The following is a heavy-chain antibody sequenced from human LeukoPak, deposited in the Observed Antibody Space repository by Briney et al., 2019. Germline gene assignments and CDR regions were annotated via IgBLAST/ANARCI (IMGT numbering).Heavy chain of an antibody. CDR1: GFTLSIYD. J-gene: IGHJ4*02. Sequence: GGSLRLSCAASGFTLSIYDMSWVRQAPGKGLECVSATDRGVGSTNTYYADSAKGRFTISRDNSMNTIYLQMNSLRAEDTAVYYCAREGMYYYDSSGLTDYWGQGTLVTVSS. V-gene: IGHV3-23*01. CDR2: TDRGVGSTNT. CDR3: AREGMYYYDSSGLTDY. D-gene: IGHD3-22*01.